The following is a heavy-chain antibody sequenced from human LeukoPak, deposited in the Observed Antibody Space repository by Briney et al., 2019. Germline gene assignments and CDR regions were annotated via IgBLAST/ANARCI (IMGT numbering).Heavy chain of an antibody. CDR3: ARDFIAVAGDFDY. Sequence: ASVKVSCKASGYTFSNSGISWVRQAPGQGLEWMGWISTYSGTTNYAQKLQGRVTMTTDTSTSTAYMELRSLRSDDTAVYYCARDFIAVAGDFDYWGQGTLVTVSS. CDR1: GYTFSNSG. CDR2: ISTYSGTT. V-gene: IGHV1-18*01. D-gene: IGHD6-19*01. J-gene: IGHJ4*02.